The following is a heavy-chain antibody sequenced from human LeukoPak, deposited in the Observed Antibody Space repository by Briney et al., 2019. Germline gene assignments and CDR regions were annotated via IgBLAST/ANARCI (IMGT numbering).Heavy chain of an antibody. J-gene: IGHJ4*02. V-gene: IGHV3-48*02. Sequence: PGGSLRLSCAASGFTFSSYAMNWVRQAPGKGLEWVSYISSSSSTIYYADSVKGRFTISRDNAKNSLYLQMNSLRDEDTAVYYCARGKREVEWEFDYWGQGTLVTVSS. CDR1: GFTFSSYA. D-gene: IGHD3-3*01. CDR3: ARGKREVEWEFDY. CDR2: ISSSSSTI.